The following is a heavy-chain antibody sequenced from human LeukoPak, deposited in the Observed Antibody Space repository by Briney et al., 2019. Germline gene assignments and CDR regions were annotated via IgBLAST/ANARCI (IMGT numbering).Heavy chain of an antibody. V-gene: IGHV4-59*01. CDR1: GGSISSYY. Sequence: PSETLSLTCTVSGGSISSYYWSWIRQPPGKGLEYIGHIHYSGSTNYNPSLKSRVTISEDTSKNQFSLKLSSVTAADTAVYYCAKYNWNAEVDYWGQGTLVTVSS. J-gene: IGHJ4*02. D-gene: IGHD1-1*01. CDR2: IHYSGST. CDR3: AKYNWNAEVDY.